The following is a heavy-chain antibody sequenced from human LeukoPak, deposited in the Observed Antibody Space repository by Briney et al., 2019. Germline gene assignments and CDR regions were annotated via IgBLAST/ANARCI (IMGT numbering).Heavy chain of an antibody. V-gene: IGHV4-59*01. CDR3: ARHWDDRSSPSY. CDR1: GGSISSYY. J-gene: IGHJ4*02. Sequence: SETLSLTCTVSGGSISSYYWSWIRQPPGKGLEGIGYIYYSGSTNYNPSLKSRVTISVDTSKNQFSLKLSSVTAADTAVYYCARHWDDRSSPSYWGQGTLVTVSS. D-gene: IGHD2-2*01. CDR2: IYYSGST.